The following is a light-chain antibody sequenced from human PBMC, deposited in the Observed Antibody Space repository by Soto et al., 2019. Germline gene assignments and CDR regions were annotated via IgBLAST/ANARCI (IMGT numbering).Light chain of an antibody. V-gene: IGKV1-5*01. CDR1: QSLSSW. CDR3: QKYNTFYS. CDR2: DAS. J-gene: IGKJ2*03. Sequence: DIQMTQSPSTLSASVGDRVTITCRASQSLSSWLAWYQQKPGKAPKLLIYDASSLERGVPSRFSGSGSGREFTLTISSLQPDDFATYYCQKYNTFYSFGQGTKVDIK.